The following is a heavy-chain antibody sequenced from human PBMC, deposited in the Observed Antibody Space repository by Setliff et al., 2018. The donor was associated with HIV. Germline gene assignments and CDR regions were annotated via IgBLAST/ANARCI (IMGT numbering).Heavy chain of an antibody. CDR3: AHGRIAAADPGYFDL. CDR2: IYWDDDK. J-gene: IGHJ2*01. CDR1: GFSLSTSGVG. V-gene: IGHV2-5*02. D-gene: IGHD6-13*01. Sequence: SGPTLVNPAHALTLTCTFSGFSLSTSGVGVGWIRQPPGKALEWLALIYWDDDKFYNPSLKSRLTITKDTSKSRVVLTMTNLDPVDTATYFCAHGRIAAADPGYFDLWGRGTLVTSP.